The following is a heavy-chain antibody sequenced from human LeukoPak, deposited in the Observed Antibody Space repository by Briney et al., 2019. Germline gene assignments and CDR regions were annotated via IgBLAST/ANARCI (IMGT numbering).Heavy chain of an antibody. V-gene: IGHV3-15*01. J-gene: IGHJ4*02. Sequence: GGSLRLSCAASGFTFSSYAMSWVRQAPGKGLEWVGRIKSKTDGGTTDYAAPVKGRFTISRDDSKSTLYLQMNSLKTEDTAVYYCTTEGGTYYYDSSGYYYWGQGTLVTVSS. CDR2: IKSKTDGGTT. CDR3: TTEGGTYYYDSSGYYY. CDR1: GFTFSSYA. D-gene: IGHD3-22*01.